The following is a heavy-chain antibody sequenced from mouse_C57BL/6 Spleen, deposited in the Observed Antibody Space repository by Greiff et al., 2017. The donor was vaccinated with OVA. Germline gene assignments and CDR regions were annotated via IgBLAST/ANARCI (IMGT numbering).Heavy chain of an antibody. V-gene: IGHV1-59*01. CDR2: IDPSDSYT. J-gene: IGHJ1*03. Sequence: VQLQQPGAELVRPGTSVKLSCKASGYTFTSYWMHWVKQRPGQGLEWIGVIDPSDSYTNYNQKFKGKATLTVDTSSSTAYMQLSSLTSEDSAVYYCARNCYGSSYNWYFDVWGTGTTVTVSS. D-gene: IGHD1-1*01. CDR1: GYTFTSYW. CDR3: ARNCYGSSYNWYFDV.